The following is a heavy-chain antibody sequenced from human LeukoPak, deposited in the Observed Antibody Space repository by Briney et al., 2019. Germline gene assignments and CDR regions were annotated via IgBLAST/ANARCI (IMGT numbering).Heavy chain of an antibody. J-gene: IGHJ4*02. D-gene: IGHD5-12*01. CDR2: IYYSGST. CDR1: GGSISSSSYY. V-gene: IGHV4-39*07. CDR3: ARDLNRSPSGYDEGNDY. Sequence: SETLSLTCTVSGGSISSSSYYWGWIRQPPGKGLEWIGSIYYSGSTYYNPSLKSRVTISVDTSKNQFSLKLSSVTAADTAVYYCARDLNRSPSGYDEGNDYWGQGTLVTVSS.